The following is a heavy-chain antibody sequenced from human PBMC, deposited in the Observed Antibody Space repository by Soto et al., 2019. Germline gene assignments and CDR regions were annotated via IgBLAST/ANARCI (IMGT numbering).Heavy chain of an antibody. J-gene: IGHJ6*02. D-gene: IGHD3-22*01. V-gene: IGHV3-30*18. CDR2: ISYDGSNK. Sequence: GGSLRLSCAASGFTFSSYGMHWVRQAPGKGLEWVAVISYDGSNKYYADSVKGRFTISRDNSKNTLYLQMNSLRAEDTAVYYCAKDKRIVVVTAPTRYYGMDVWGQGTTATVSS. CDR1: GFTFSSYG. CDR3: AKDKRIVVVTAPTRYYGMDV.